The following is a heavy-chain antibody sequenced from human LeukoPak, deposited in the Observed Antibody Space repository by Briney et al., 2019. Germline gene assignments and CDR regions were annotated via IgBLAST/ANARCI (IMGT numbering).Heavy chain of an antibody. Sequence: GGSLRLSRAASGFTFSSYWMHWVRQAPGKGLVWVSRINSDGSSTSYADSVKGRFTISRDNAKNTLYLQMNSLRAEDTAVYYCAREADYYDSSGYYSFDYWGQGTLVTVSS. CDR1: GFTFSSYW. D-gene: IGHD3-22*01. V-gene: IGHV3-74*01. J-gene: IGHJ4*02. CDR3: AREADYYDSSGYYSFDY. CDR2: INSDGSST.